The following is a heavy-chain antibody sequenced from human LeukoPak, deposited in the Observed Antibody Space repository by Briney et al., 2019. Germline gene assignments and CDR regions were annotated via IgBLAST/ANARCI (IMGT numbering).Heavy chain of an antibody. D-gene: IGHD3-10*01. CDR2: ISGTGGSL. Sequence: GGSLRLSCSASGFPFSTYVMTWVRQAPGKGLRWVAAISGTGGSLYHADSVRGRFTISRDNSKNTVYLQMNSLRAEDTAVYYCTKGGTGLQHGSGSPSDYWGQGTLVTVSS. V-gene: IGHV3-23*01. CDR1: GFPFSTYV. CDR3: TKGGTGLQHGSGSPSDY. J-gene: IGHJ4*02.